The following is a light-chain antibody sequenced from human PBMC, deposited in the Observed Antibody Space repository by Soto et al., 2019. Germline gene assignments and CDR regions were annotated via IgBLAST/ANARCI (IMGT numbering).Light chain of an antibody. CDR2: GAS. Sequence: EIVMTQSPATLSVSPGERATLSCRASQNITSNLAWYQQRPGQAPRLLIYGASTRATVIPARFSGSGSGTEFTLTISSLQSEDFAVYSCQQYNSWPLTFGGGTKVEIK. J-gene: IGKJ4*01. CDR1: QNITSN. V-gene: IGKV3D-15*01. CDR3: QQYNSWPLT.